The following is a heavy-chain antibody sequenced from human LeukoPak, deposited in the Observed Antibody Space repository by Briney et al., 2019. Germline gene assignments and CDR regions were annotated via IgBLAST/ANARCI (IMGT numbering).Heavy chain of an antibody. J-gene: IGHJ5*02. CDR2: IKQDGSEQ. CDR3: ARPLMYYYGSETYFWFDP. D-gene: IGHD3-10*01. Sequence: PGGSLRLSCAASGFTLSTYWMSWVRQAPGKGLEWVANIKQDGSEQYYVDSVKGRFTISRDNAKNSLSLQMNSLRAEDTAVYYCARPLMYYYGSETYFWFDPWGQGTLVTVSS. CDR1: GFTLSTYW. V-gene: IGHV3-7*01.